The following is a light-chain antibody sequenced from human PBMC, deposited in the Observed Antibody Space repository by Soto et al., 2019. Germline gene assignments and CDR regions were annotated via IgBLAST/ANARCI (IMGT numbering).Light chain of an antibody. CDR3: QHYNSYPWT. Sequence: DIQMTQSPSTLSASIGDRVTITCRASQTINNWLAWYQQKPGEAPNLLIYHASNLATGVPSRFSGSAFVTEFTLTISSLQPDDFATYYCQHYNSYPWTFGQGTKVEIK. J-gene: IGKJ1*01. CDR2: HAS. CDR1: QTINNW. V-gene: IGKV1-5*01.